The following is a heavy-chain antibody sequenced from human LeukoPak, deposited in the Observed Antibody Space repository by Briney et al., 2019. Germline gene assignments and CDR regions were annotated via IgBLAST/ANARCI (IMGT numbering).Heavy chain of an antibody. CDR3: ARDTKDY. V-gene: IGHV3-23*01. CDR1: GFTFSSYA. CDR2: MSSSDDGR. Sequence: PGGSLRLSCAASGFTFSSYAMSWVRQAPGKGLEWVSAMSSSDDGRYYAASVRGRFTISRDNAKNSLYLQMNSLRAEDTAVYYCARDTKDYWGQGTLVTVSS. J-gene: IGHJ4*02. D-gene: IGHD2-8*01.